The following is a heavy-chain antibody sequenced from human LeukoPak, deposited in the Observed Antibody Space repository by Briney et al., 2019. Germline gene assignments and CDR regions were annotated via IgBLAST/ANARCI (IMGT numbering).Heavy chain of an antibody. CDR2: MNPNSGNT. J-gene: IGHJ4*02. D-gene: IGHD3-3*01. V-gene: IGHV1-8*03. Sequence: ASVKVSCKVSGYTLTELSMHWVRQAPGKGLEWMGWMNPNSGNTGYAQKFQGRVTITRNTSISTAYMELSSLRSEDTAVYYCARPSVGYDFWSGYLYYFDYWGQGTLVTVSS. CDR3: ARPSVGYDFWSGYLYYFDY. CDR1: GYTLTELS.